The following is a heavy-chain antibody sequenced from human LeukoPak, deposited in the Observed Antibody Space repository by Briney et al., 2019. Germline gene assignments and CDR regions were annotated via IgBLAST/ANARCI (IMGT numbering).Heavy chain of an antibody. V-gene: IGHV1-46*01. D-gene: IGHD1-14*01. CDR3: AKETPNTGWFDP. CDR1: GYTFTSYG. CDR2: INPSGDGT. Sequence: ASVKVSCKASGYTFTSYGISWVRQAPGQGLEWMGVINPSGDGTNYPQRSQGRVTLTRDTSTSTVYMELSSLRSEDTAIYYCAKETPNTGWFDPWGQGTLVTVSS. J-gene: IGHJ5*02.